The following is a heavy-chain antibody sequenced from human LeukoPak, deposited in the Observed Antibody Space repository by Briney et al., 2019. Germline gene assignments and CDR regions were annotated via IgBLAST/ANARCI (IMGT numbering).Heavy chain of an antibody. CDR2: ISYSGST. V-gene: IGHV4-59*01. CDR1: GCSINSYY. CDR3: ARGNAN. J-gene: IGHJ4*02. Sequence: PSETLSLTCTVSGCSINSYYWSWIRQPPGKGLEWIGYISYSGSTNYNPSLKSRVTISVDTSKNLFFLKLTSVTAADTALYYCARGNANWGQGTLVTVSS.